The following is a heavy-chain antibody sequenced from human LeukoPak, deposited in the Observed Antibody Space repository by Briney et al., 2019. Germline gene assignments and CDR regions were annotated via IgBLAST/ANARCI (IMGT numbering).Heavy chain of an antibody. J-gene: IGHJ4*02. CDR2: IDSDGSST. CDR1: GFTFSSYW. Sequence: GRSLRLSCAASGFTFSSYWMHWVRRAPGKGLVWVSRIDSDGSSTSYADSVKGRFTISRDNAKNTLYLQMNSLRAEDTAVYYCASPGGNYALLGFGYWGQGTLVTVS. V-gene: IGHV3-74*01. CDR3: ASPGGNYALLGFGY. D-gene: IGHD4-11*01.